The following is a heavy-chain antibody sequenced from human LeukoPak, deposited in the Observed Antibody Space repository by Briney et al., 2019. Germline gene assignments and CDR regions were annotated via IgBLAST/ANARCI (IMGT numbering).Heavy chain of an antibody. CDR2: IYYSGST. J-gene: IGHJ4*02. D-gene: IGHD5-18*01. Sequence: PSQTLSLTCTVSGGSISSGGYYWSWIRQHPGKGLEWIGYIYYSGSTYYNPSLKSRVTISVDTSKNQFSLKLSSVTAADTAEYYCARGRIGYSYGRHLDYWGQGTLVTVSS. V-gene: IGHV4-31*03. CDR3: ARGRIGYSYGRHLDY. CDR1: GGSISSGGYY.